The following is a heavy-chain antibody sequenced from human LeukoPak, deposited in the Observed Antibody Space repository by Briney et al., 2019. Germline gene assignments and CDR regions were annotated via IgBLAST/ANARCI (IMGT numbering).Heavy chain of an antibody. CDR2: IYHSGST. CDR1: GYSISSGYY. Sequence: SETLSLTCTVSGYSISSGYYWGWIRQPPGKGLEWIGSIYHSGSTYYNPSLKSRVTISVDTSKNQFSLKLSSVTAADTAVYYCARGRVRDYVWGSYRSKGYYYMDVWGKGTTVTVSS. J-gene: IGHJ6*03. D-gene: IGHD3-16*02. V-gene: IGHV4-38-2*02. CDR3: ARGRVRDYVWGSYRSKGYYYMDV.